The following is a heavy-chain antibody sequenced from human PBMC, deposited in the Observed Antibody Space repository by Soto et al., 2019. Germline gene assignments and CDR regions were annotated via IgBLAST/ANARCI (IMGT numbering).Heavy chain of an antibody. CDR2: ISYDGSNK. J-gene: IGHJ6*02. Sequence: QVQLVESGGGVVQPGRSLRLSCAASGFTFSSYGMHWVRQAPGKGLEWVAVISYDGSNKYYADSVKGRFTFSRDNSMNTLYLQMNSLTAEDTAVYYCAKDQLRGVRGVITYYYGMDVWGQGTNVTVSS. V-gene: IGHV3-30*18. CDR3: AKDQLRGVRGVITYYYGMDV. D-gene: IGHD3-10*01. CDR1: GFTFSSYG.